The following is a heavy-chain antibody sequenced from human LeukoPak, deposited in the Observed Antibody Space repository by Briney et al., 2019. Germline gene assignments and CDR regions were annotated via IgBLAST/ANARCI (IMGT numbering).Heavy chain of an antibody. Sequence: SETLSLTCAVYGGSFSGYYWGWIRQPPGKGLEWIGSIYYSGSTYYNPSLKSRVTISVDTSKNQFSLKLSSVTAADTAVYYCARHRPYYYDSSGYSPFDYWGQGTLVTVSS. CDR1: GGSFSGYY. CDR3: ARHRPYYYDSSGYSPFDY. J-gene: IGHJ4*02. V-gene: IGHV4-39*01. D-gene: IGHD3-22*01. CDR2: IYYSGST.